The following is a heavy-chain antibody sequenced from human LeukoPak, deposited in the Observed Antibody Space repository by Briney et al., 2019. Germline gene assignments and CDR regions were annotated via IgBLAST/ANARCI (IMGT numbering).Heavy chain of an antibody. CDR2: INTNTGET. CDR3: ARNGDYDILTGYPYYYYYMDV. CDR1: GYTFIDYY. V-gene: IGHV1-2*02. Sequence: ASVKVSCKASGYTFIDYYMNWVRQAPGQGLEWMGWINTNTGETNYAQKFQGRVTMTRDTSISTAYMELSRLRSDDTAVYYCARNGDYDILTGYPYYYYYMDVWGKGTTVTVSS. J-gene: IGHJ6*03. D-gene: IGHD3-9*01.